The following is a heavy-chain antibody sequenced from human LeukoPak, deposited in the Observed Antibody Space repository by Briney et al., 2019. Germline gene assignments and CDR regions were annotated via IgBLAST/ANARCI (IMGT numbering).Heavy chain of an antibody. CDR3: ATSPSAVVVTGYFDY. D-gene: IGHD2-21*02. CDR1: GFTFSSYA. J-gene: IGHJ4*02. CDR2: ISGSGGST. V-gene: IGHV3-23*01. Sequence: PGGSLRLSCAASGFTFSSYAMSWVRQAPGQGLEWVSAISGSGGSTYYADSLKGRFTISRDNSKNTLYLQMNSLRTEDTAVYHCATSPSAVVVTGYFDYWGQGTLVTVSS.